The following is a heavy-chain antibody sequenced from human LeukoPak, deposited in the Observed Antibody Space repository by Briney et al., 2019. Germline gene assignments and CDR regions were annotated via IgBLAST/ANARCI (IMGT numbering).Heavy chain of an antibody. D-gene: IGHD2-15*01. J-gene: IGHJ4*02. CDR3: GSSGFDY. V-gene: IGHV4-34*01. CDR1: GGSFSGYY. Sequence: ASETLSLTCAVYGGSFSGYYWSWICQPPGKGLEWIGEINHSGSTNYNPSLKSRVTISVDTSKNQFSLKLSSVTAADTAVYYCGSSGFDYWGQGTLVTVSS. CDR2: INHSGST.